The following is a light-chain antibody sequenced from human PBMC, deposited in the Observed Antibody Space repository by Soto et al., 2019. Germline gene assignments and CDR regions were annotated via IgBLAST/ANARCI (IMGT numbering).Light chain of an antibody. Sequence: DIQMTQSPSSVSASVGDRVTITCRASQGISSWLAWYQQKPGKAPKLLIYVTSNLQGGVPSRFSGSGSGTVFPLISSRQQPEYFATYCCQQANSFPVSCGQGTRLKIK. V-gene: IGKV1D-12*01. CDR1: QGISSW. CDR2: VTS. J-gene: IGKJ5*01. CDR3: QQANSFPVS.